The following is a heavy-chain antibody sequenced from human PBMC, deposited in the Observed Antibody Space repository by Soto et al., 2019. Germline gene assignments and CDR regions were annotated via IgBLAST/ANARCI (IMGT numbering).Heavy chain of an antibody. CDR2: IHQSGNT. J-gene: IGHJ4*02. V-gene: IGHV4-38-2*02. CDR1: GYSISSGYY. D-gene: IGHD3-22*01. Sequence: SETLSLTCAVSGYSISSGYYWGWIRQTPGRGLEWIGSIHQSGNTYYNPSLKSRVTISVDTSKNQFSLKLSSVTAADTAVYFCARDVQYYASSRFHWEAPFDFWGQGTQVTVSS. CDR3: ARDVQYYASSRFHWEAPFDF.